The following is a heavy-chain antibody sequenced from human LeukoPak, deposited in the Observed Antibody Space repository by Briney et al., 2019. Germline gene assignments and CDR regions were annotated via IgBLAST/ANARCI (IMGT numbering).Heavy chain of an antibody. CDR1: GGSFSGYY. Sequence: SETLSLTCAVYGGSFSGYYWSWIRQPPGKGLEWIGEINHSGSTNYNPSLKSRVTISVDTSKNQVSLKLSSVTAADTAVYYCAVTDVLTGYPYYFDYWGQGTLVTVSS. D-gene: IGHD3-9*01. V-gene: IGHV4-34*01. CDR3: AVTDVLTGYPYYFDY. CDR2: INHSGST. J-gene: IGHJ4*02.